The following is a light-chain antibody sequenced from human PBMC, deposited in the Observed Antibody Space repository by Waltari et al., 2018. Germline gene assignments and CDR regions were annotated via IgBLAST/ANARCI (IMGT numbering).Light chain of an antibody. CDR3: QSYDSSLRGVI. Sequence: QSVLTQPPSVSGAPGQRVTISCTGSRTTNGADYDVNWYQQPPGTAPKLLIYVNNNRPSGVPDRFSGSKAGTSASLAITGLQAEDEADYYCQSYDSSLRGVIFGGGTKLTVL. J-gene: IGLJ2*01. CDR2: VNN. V-gene: IGLV1-40*01. CDR1: RTTNGADYD.